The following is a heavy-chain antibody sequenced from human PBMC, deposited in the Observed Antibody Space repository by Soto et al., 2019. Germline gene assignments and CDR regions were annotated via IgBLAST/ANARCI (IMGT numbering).Heavy chain of an antibody. V-gene: IGHV3-48*02. D-gene: IGHD3-22*01. CDR2: ISRSSRTI. CDR1: GFTFSSYI. J-gene: IGHJ3*02. Sequence: GGSLRLSCAASGFTFSSYIMNWGRQAPGKGLEWVSYISRSSRTIYYADSVKGRFTISRDNAKNSLYLQMNSLRDEDTSVYYCGRESYYYDSSTFDIWGQGTMVTVSS. CDR3: GRESYYYDSSTFDI.